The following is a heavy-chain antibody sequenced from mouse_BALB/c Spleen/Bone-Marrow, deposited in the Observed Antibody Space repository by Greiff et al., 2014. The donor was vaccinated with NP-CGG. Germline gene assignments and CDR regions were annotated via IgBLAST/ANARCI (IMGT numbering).Heavy chain of an antibody. D-gene: IGHD4-1*01. CDR2: IPYSGTT. CDR3: ARFAGTPYTMDY. V-gene: IGHV3-1*02. J-gene: IGHJ4*01. CDR1: GYSITSYYS. Sequence: VQLKQSGPDLVKPSQSLSLTCTVTGYSITSYYSWHWIRQFPGNKLEWMVYIPYSGTTVYNPSLKSRNSITRDTSNNQFFLQLNSVTTEDTATYYCARFAGTPYTMDYWGQGTSVTVSS.